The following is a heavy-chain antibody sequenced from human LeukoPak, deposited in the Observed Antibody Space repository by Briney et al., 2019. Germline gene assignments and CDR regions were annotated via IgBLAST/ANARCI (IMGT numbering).Heavy chain of an antibody. J-gene: IGHJ4*02. Sequence: PSETLSLTCTVSGGSISSSSYYWGWIRQPPGKGLEWMGCIHYSGTTYSNPSLKSRISISVDTSKSQFSLKLRSVTAADTAVYYCARRYYFVSGSYYPFDFWGQGTLVTVSS. D-gene: IGHD3-10*01. CDR1: GGSISSSSYY. CDR2: IHYSGTT. V-gene: IGHV4-39*01. CDR3: ARRYYFVSGSYYPFDF.